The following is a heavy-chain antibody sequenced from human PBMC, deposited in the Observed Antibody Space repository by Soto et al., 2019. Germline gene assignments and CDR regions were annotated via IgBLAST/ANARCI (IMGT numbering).Heavy chain of an antibody. CDR2: INHSGST. V-gene: IGHV4-34*01. CDR3: ARDKITGLFDY. CDR1: GGSFSGYY. J-gene: IGHJ4*02. Sequence: QVQLQQWGAGLLKPSETLSLTCAVYGGSFSGYYWTWIRQPPGTGLEWIGEINHSGSTNYNPSLKRRVTLSVDTSKNQFSLKLTSVTAADPAVYYCARDKITGLFDYWGQGTLVTVSS. D-gene: IGHD2-8*02.